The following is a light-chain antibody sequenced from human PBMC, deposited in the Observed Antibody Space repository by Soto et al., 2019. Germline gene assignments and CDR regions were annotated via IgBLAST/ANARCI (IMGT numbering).Light chain of an antibody. CDR3: QQLYSFPLT. CDR2: DAS. J-gene: IGKJ4*01. V-gene: IGKV1-9*01. Sequence: DTQLIQPKSFVSASIVDIVTIACRASQDFSNFLAWYQQKPGRAPKLLMYDASTLQSGVPSRFSGSGSGTEFTLTISSLQPEDFATYYCQQLYSFPLTFAGGTKVDIK. CDR1: QDFSNF.